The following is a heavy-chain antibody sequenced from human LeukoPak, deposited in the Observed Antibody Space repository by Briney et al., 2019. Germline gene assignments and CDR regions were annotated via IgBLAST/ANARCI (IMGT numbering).Heavy chain of an antibody. CDR2: IYYSGST. D-gene: IGHD6-13*01. CDR3: ARGYSSSWYVYYYYMDV. J-gene: IGHJ6*03. CDR1: GGSISSYY. V-gene: IGHV4-59*01. Sequence: SETLSLTCTVSGGSISSYYWSWIRQPPGKGLEWIGYIYYSGSTNYNPSLKSRVTISVDTSKNQFSLKLSSVTAADTAVYYCARGYSSSWYVYYYYMDVWGKGTTVTISS.